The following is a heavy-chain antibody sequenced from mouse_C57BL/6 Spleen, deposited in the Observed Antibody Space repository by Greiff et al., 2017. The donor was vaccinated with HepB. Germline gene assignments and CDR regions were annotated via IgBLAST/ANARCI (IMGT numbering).Heavy chain of an antibody. CDR2: IDPSDSYT. V-gene: IGHV1-50*01. Sequence: QVHVKQPGAELVKPGASVKLSCKASGYTFTSYWMQWVKQRPGQGLEWIGEIDPSDSYTNYNQKFKGKATLTVDTSSSTAYMQLSSLTSEDSAVYYCARREVTTVVATRAMDYWGQGTSVTVSS. CDR3: ARREVTTVVATRAMDY. CDR1: GYTFTSYW. D-gene: IGHD1-1*01. J-gene: IGHJ4*01.